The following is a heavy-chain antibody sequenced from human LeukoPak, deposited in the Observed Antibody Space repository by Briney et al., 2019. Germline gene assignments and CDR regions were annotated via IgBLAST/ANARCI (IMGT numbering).Heavy chain of an antibody. D-gene: IGHD2-2*02. CDR3: AGSGYCSSTSCYTRWYYYYYMDV. CDR1: GYTFTSYY. CDR2: MNPNSGNT. J-gene: IGHJ6*03. V-gene: IGHV1-8*01. Sequence: ASVKVSCKASGYTFTSYYINWVRQATGQGLEWMGWMNPNSGNTGYAQKFQGRVTMTRNTTISTAYMELSSLRSEDTAVYYCAGSGYCSSTSCYTRWYYYYYMDVWGKGTTVTVSS.